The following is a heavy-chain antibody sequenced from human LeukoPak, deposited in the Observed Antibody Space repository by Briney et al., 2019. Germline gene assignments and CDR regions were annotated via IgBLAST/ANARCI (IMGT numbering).Heavy chain of an antibody. Sequence: GGSLRLSCAASGFTFSSYGMHWVRQAPGKGLEWVAFIRYDGSNKYYADSVKGRFTISRDNSKNTLYLQMNSLRAEDTAVYYCANPFHSNGYYFDAFDIWGQGTMVTVSS. D-gene: IGHD3-22*01. CDR1: GFTFSSYG. V-gene: IGHV3-30*02. CDR3: ANPFHSNGYYFDAFDI. J-gene: IGHJ3*02. CDR2: IRYDGSNK.